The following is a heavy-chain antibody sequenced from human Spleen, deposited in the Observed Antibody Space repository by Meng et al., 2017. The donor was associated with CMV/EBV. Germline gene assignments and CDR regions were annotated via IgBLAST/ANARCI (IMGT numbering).Heavy chain of an antibody. V-gene: IGHV4-30-4*08. CDR1: GGSISSGDYY. CDR2: IYYSGST. CDR3: ARVQLRGVMCDP. J-gene: IGHJ5*02. D-gene: IGHD3-10*01. Sequence: TVSGGSISSGDYYWSWIRQPPGKGLEWIGYIYYSGSTYYNTSLKSRVTISVDTSKNQFSLKLSSVTAADTAVYYCARVQLRGVMCDPWGQGTLVTVSS.